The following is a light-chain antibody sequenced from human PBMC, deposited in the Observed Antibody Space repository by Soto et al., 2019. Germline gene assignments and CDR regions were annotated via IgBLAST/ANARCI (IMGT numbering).Light chain of an antibody. CDR3: QRSYSTPVT. Sequence: DIQMTQSPSSLSASVGDRVTITCRASQNINNYLNWYQQKPGKAPKLLIYAASSSQSGVPSRLSGSRSGTDLTGAISSLHTEEFETYYCQRSYSTPVTFCPGTKVDI. J-gene: IGKJ3*01. CDR2: AAS. CDR1: QNINNY. V-gene: IGKV1-39*01.